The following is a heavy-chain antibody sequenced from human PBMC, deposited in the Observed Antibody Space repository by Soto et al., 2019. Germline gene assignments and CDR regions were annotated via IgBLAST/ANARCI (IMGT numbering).Heavy chain of an antibody. CDR3: GRESGETWDYEAS. D-gene: IGHD1-7*01. CDR2: LNTYGNT. V-gene: IGHV4-4*07. J-gene: IGHJ5*02. Sequence: QGQLQESGPGLVRPSETLSLTCTVSGGSISSYRWSWIRQPAGKGLEWIGRLNTYGNTHYNPSLKRRVTVSVDTSRNQFFLTLRSVTAEDSAVYHCGRESGETWDYEASWGQGTPVTVSS. CDR1: GGSISSYR.